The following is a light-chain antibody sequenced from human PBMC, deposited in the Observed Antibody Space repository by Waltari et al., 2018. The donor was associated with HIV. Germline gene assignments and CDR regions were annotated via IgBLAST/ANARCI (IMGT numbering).Light chain of an antibody. CDR1: SGDIASNY. J-gene: IGLJ2*01. CDR2: EHS. Sequence: NFMLTQPHSVSESPGQTVTISCTRSSGDIASNYVRWYQLRPGIAPTTLIYEHSQRPSGVPDRFSGSLDSSSNSASLTISGLKTEDEADYYCQSYDTDTHAIFGGGTKLTVL. CDR3: QSYDTDTHAI. V-gene: IGLV6-57*04.